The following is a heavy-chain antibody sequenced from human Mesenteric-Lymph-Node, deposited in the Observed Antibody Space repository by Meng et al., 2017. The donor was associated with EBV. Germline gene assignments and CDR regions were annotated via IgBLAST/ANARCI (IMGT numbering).Heavy chain of an antibody. CDR2: INPSGGST. V-gene: IGHV1-46*01. CDR3: AKRSGFGELLGWFDP. J-gene: IGHJ5*02. D-gene: IGHD3-10*01. CDR1: GYTFTSYY. Sequence: VELVQSGAEGKKPGAAVKVSCKASGYTFTSYYMHWVRQAPGQGLEWMGIINPSGGSTSYAQKFQGRVTMTRDTSTSTVYMELSSLRSEDTAVYYCAKRSGFGELLGWFDPWGQGTLVTASS.